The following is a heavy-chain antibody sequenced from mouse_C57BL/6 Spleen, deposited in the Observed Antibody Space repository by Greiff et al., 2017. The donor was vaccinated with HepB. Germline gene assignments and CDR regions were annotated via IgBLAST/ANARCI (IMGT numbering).Heavy chain of an antibody. CDR1: GYTFTSYT. J-gene: IGHJ3*01. Sequence: VQLQQSGAELARPGASVKMSCKASGYTFTSYTMHWVKQRPGQGLEWIGYINPSSGYTKYNQKFKDKATLTADKSSSTAYMQLSSLTSEDSAVYYCERGGGSSPFAYWGQGTLVTVSA. CDR2: INPSSGYT. CDR3: ERGGGSSPFAY. D-gene: IGHD1-1*01. V-gene: IGHV1-4*01.